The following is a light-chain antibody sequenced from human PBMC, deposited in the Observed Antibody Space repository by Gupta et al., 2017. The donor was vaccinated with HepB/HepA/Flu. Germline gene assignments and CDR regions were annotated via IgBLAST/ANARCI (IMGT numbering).Light chain of an antibody. CDR1: SSNIGNSY. CDR3: GTWDTRLKANV. CDR2: ENI. Sequence: QSILTQPPSMSAAPGQKVTISCSGNSSNIGNSYVSWYQQVPKRAPKLLMYENIKRPSGIPDRFSGSKSGTSATLGITGLQTGDEADYYCGTWDTRLKANVFGGGTKLTVL. V-gene: IGLV1-51*02. J-gene: IGLJ2*01.